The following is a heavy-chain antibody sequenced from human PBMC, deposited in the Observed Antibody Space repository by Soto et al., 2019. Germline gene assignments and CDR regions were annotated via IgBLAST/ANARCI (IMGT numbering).Heavy chain of an antibody. J-gene: IGHJ6*02. V-gene: IGHV1-2*02. CDR2: INPQTGGT. Sequence: AASVKVSCKASGYTFTGYYIHWVREAPGQGLEWMGWINPQTGGTSYAQKFQGRVTLSRDTSINTAYLELSRLTFDDAAVYFCARERYQVISDGMDVWGQGTKVTVSS. CDR3: ARERYQVISDGMDV. D-gene: IGHD2-2*01. CDR1: GYTFTGYY.